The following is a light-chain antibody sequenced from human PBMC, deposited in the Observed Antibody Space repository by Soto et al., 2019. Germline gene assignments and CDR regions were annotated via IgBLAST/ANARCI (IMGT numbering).Light chain of an antibody. J-gene: IGKJ4*01. Sequence: EIVMTQSPSTLSGSPGERVTLSCRASQDIRSSLAWYQQKPGQAPRLLIYGASIRATGVPATFSGSGSGTEFTLSISSLQSEHIGVYYCQQDSSWPLTFGGGTKVDIK. CDR3: QQDSSWPLT. V-gene: IGKV3-15*01. CDR1: QDIRSS. CDR2: GAS.